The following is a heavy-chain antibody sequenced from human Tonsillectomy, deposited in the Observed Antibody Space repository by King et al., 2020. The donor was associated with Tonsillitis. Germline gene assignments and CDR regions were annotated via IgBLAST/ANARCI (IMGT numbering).Heavy chain of an antibody. Sequence: QLVQSGAEVKKPGASVKVSCKASGYTFTSYGVNWVRQAPGQGLEWMGWVSGYNGNTNYAQKLQGRVTMTTDTSTSTAYMELRSLRSDDTAVYYCARDTGIAVPGYFDYWGQGTPVTVSS. V-gene: IGHV1-18*04. CDR3: ARDTGIAVPGYFDY. J-gene: IGHJ4*02. CDR2: VSGYNGNT. CDR1: GYTFTSYG. D-gene: IGHD6-19*01.